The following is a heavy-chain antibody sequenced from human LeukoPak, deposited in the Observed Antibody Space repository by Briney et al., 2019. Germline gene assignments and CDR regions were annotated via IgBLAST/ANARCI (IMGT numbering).Heavy chain of an antibody. CDR2: IYTSGST. D-gene: IGHD6-13*01. V-gene: IGHV4-61*02. Sequence: PSETLSLTCTVSGGSISSGSYYWSWIRQPAGKGLEWIGRIYTSGSTNYNPSLKSRVTISVDTSKNRFSLKLSSVTAADTAVYYCARYSSSWEQYYFDYWGQGTLVTVSS. CDR3: ARYSSSWEQYYFDY. J-gene: IGHJ4*02. CDR1: GGSISSGSYY.